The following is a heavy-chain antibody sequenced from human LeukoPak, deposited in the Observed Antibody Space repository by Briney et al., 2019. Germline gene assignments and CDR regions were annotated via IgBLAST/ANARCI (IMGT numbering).Heavy chain of an antibody. J-gene: IGHJ6*02. CDR1: GGSISSYY. Sequence: SETLSLTCTVSGGSISSYYWSWIRQPPGKGLEWIGYIYYSGSTNYNPSLKSRVTISVDTSKNQFSLKLSSVTAADTAVYYCARDTLPAARRDGIDVWGQGTTVTVSS. D-gene: IGHD2-2*01. CDR3: ARDTLPAARRDGIDV. CDR2: IYYSGST. V-gene: IGHV4-59*01.